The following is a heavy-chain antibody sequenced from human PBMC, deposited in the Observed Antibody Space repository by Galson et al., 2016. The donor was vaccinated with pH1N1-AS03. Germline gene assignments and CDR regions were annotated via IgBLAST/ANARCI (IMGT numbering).Heavy chain of an antibody. CDR1: GFALIDYS. CDR2: IDPTSTYI. V-gene: IGHV3-21*01. Sequence: SLRLSCAASGFALIDYSMHWVRQAPGKGLEWVSSIDPTSTYINYADSPTGRFTISRDNAFNSLYLQMNSLRVDDTAVYFCTRSAPRGGHEPFDFWGQGTLVTVSP. CDR3: TRSAPRGGHEPFDF. D-gene: IGHD5-12*01. J-gene: IGHJ4*02.